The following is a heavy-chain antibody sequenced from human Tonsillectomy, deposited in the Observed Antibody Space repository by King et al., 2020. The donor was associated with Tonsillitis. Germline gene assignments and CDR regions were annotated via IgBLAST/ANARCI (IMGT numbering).Heavy chain of an antibody. CDR2: MSYDGSKK. CDR1: GFTFSRYA. CDR3: AKDLDFWSGYPPPQFDY. D-gene: IGHD3-3*01. V-gene: IGHV3-30*18. Sequence: VQLVESGGGVVQPGRSLRLSCAASGFTFSRYAMHWVRQAPGKGLEWGAVMSYDGSKKYYAESVKGRFTISRDNSNNTLYLQMNSLGAEDTAVYYCAKDLDFWSGYPPPQFDYWGQGTLVTVSS. J-gene: IGHJ4*02.